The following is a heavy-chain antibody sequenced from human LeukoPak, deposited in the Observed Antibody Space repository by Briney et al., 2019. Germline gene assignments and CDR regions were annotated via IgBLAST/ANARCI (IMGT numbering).Heavy chain of an antibody. CDR2: IYTSGST. J-gene: IGHJ4*02. CDR3: ARLVAAGDQRGGFDY. CDR1: GGSISSGSYY. Sequence: KTSETLSLTCTVSGGSISSGSYYWSWIRQPAGKGLEWIGRIYTSGSTNYNPSLKCRVTISVDTSKNQFSLKLSSVTAADTAVYYCARLVAAGDQRGGFDYWGQGTLVTVSS. V-gene: IGHV4-61*02. D-gene: IGHD2-15*01.